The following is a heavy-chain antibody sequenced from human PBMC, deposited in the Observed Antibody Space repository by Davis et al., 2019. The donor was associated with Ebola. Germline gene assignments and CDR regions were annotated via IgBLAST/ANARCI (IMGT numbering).Heavy chain of an antibody. CDR3: SRESSGWYGWYFDL. CDR2: IGTAGDT. D-gene: IGHD6-19*01. CDR1: GFTFSSYD. J-gene: IGHJ2*01. Sequence: GESLKISCAASGFTFSSYDMHWGCQDKGKGLEWVSAIGTAGDTYYPGSVKGRFTISRETAKNSLYLQMNSLRAGDTAVYYSSRESSGWYGWYFDLWVRSTLVTVSS. V-gene: IGHV3-13*01.